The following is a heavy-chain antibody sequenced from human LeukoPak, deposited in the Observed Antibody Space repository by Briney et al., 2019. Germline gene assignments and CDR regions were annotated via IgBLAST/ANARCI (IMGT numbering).Heavy chain of an antibody. V-gene: IGHV1-2*02. CDR3: ARGDGSGRYCIEY. D-gene: IGHD3-10*01. J-gene: IGHJ4*02. CDR2: INPNSGGT. Sequence: PGRSLRLSCAASGYTFTGYYMHWVRQAPGQGLEWMGWINPNSGGTNYAQRFQGRVTMTRDTSISTVYMELSRLTSDDTAVYYCARGDGSGRYCIEYWGQGTLVAVAS. CDR1: GYTFTGYY.